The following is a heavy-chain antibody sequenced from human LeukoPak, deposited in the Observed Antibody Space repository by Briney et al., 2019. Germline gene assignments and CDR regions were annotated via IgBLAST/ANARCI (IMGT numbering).Heavy chain of an antibody. D-gene: IGHD3-10*01. Sequence: GRSLRLSCAASGFTLSGYGMHWVRQAPGKGLEWVALISYDGSNKYYADSVKGRFTISRDNSKNTLYLQLNSLRAEDTAVYYCARTPDGADYWGQGTLVTVSS. CDR2: ISYDGSNK. CDR1: GFTLSGYG. J-gene: IGHJ4*02. V-gene: IGHV3-30*03. CDR3: ARTPDGADY.